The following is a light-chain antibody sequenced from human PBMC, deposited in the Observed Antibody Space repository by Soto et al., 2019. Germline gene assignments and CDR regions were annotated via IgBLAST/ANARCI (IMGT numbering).Light chain of an antibody. J-gene: IGKJ1*01. CDR2: GAS. Sequence: VVMTQSPATLSVSLGERATLSYRASQTVNTNLAWYQQKPGQAPRLLVYGASTRATGVPTRFSGSGSGTEFTLTINSLQSEDLAIYYCQQYFNWWTFGQGTKVQIK. CDR1: QTVNTN. CDR3: QQYFNWWT. V-gene: IGKV3-15*01.